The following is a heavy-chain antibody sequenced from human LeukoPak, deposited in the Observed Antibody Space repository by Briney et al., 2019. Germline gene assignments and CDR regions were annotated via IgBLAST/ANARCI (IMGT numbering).Heavy chain of an antibody. CDR1: GFTFSGFW. CDR2: IYTGGNT. D-gene: IGHD3-22*01. J-gene: IGHJ4*02. Sequence: GGSLRLSCAVSGFTFSGFWMSWSRQAPGKGLEWVSTIYTGGNTYYAASVKGRFTISRDFSKNTVFLHMNSLRAEDTAMYYCARGDDSGYYDYFDYWGQGALVTVSS. V-gene: IGHV3-53*01. CDR3: ARGDDSGYYDYFDY.